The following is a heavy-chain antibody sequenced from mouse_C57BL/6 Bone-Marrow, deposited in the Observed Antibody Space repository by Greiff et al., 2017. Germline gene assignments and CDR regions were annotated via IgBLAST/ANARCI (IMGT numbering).Heavy chain of an antibody. J-gene: IGHJ3*01. CDR1: GFSLTSYG. V-gene: IGHV2-2*01. Sequence: QVQLKESGPGLVQPSQSLSITCTVSGFSLTSYGVHWVRQSPGKGLEWLGVIWSGGSTDYNAAFISRLSISKDNSKSQVFFKMNSLQADDTAIYYCARMGDYDWFAYWGQGTLVTVSA. D-gene: IGHD2-4*01. CDR3: ARMGDYDWFAY. CDR2: IWSGGST.